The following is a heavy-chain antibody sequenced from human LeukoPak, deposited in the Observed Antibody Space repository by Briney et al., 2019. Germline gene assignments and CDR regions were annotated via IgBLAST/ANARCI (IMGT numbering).Heavy chain of an antibody. CDR3: ALSAVGATAFDY. Sequence: SETLSLTCTVSGGSISSHYWSWIRQPPGKGLEWIGYIYYSGSTNYNPSLKSRVTISVDTSKNQFSLKLSPVTAADTAVYYCALSAVGATAFDYWGQGTLVTVSS. CDR2: IYYSGST. CDR1: GGSISSHY. D-gene: IGHD1-26*01. V-gene: IGHV4-59*11. J-gene: IGHJ4*02.